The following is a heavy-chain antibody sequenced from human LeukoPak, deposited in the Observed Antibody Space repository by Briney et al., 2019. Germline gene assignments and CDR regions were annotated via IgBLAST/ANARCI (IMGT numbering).Heavy chain of an antibody. CDR1: GFTFSSYA. D-gene: IGHD6-19*01. CDR3: ASKGHSSGLDPFDY. V-gene: IGHV3-30*01. Sequence: PGRSLRLSCAASGFTFSSYAMHWVRQAPGKGLEWVAVLSYDGSNKYYADSVKGRFTISRDNSKDTLYLQMNSLRAEDTAVYYCASKGHSSGLDPFDYWGQGTLVTVSS. J-gene: IGHJ4*02. CDR2: LSYDGSNK.